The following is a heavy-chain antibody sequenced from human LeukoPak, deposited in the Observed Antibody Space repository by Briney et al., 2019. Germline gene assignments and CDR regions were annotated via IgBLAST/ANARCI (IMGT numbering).Heavy chain of an antibody. CDR1: GFTFSSYA. D-gene: IGHD2-21*01. CDR2: ISGSGGST. Sequence: GGSLRLSCAASGFTFSSYAMSWVRQAPGKGLEWVSAISGSGGSTYYADSVKGRFTIYRDNFRNTLYLQMNRLRVEDAALYYCARAPVTSCRGAFCYPFDLWGQGTLVTVSS. V-gene: IGHV3-23*01. J-gene: IGHJ4*02. CDR3: ARAPVTSCRGAFCYPFDL.